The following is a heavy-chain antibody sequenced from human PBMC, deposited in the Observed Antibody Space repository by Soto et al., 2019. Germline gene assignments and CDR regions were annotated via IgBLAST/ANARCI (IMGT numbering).Heavy chain of an antibody. CDR1: GFTLSIHA. V-gene: IGHV3-23*01. Sequence: PGGSLRLSCAASGFTLSIHAMCWVRQAPGKGLEWVSASSGSGDRTFYADSVKGRFTISRDNSKNTLYLHMNGLRDEDTAVYYCAKSAASEDDYFYYGRDIWGRGTTVTVSS. CDR3: AKSAASEDDYFYYGRDI. D-gene: IGHD6-25*01. J-gene: IGHJ6*02. CDR2: SSGSGDRT.